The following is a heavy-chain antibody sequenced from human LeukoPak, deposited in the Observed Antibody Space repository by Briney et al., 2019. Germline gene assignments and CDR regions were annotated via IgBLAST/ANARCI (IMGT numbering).Heavy chain of an antibody. CDR2: INSSGGNT. D-gene: IGHD5-24*01. CDR3: ARYRYRMATNIAPRDSYYMDV. Sequence: ASVKVSCKASGYTFTSYYMHWVRQPPGQGLEWMGIINSSGGNTSYAQKFQGRVTMTRDTSTSTVYMELSSLRVDDTAVYYCARYRYRMATNIAPRDSYYMDVWGKGATVTISS. V-gene: IGHV1-46*01. J-gene: IGHJ6*03. CDR1: GYTFTSYY.